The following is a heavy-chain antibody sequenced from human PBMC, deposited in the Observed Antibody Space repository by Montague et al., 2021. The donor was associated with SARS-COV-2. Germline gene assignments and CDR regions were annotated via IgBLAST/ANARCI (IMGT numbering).Heavy chain of an antibody. CDR3: AREREVERAARTLVAFDM. Sequence: SDTLSLTRAVYGGSFSVYYWSWLRQSPRSGLEWITEISQSGTAHYNPSLESRVSISIDTSRNQFTLKLSSVTAADTAMYYCAREREVERAARTLVAFDMWGQGTMVTVSS. CDR1: GGSFSVYY. J-gene: IGHJ3*02. V-gene: IGHV4-34*01. CDR2: ISQSGTA. D-gene: IGHD1-1*01.